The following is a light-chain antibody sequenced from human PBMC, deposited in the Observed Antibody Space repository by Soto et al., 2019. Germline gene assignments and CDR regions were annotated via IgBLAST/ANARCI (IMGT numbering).Light chain of an antibody. J-gene: IGKJ4*01. V-gene: IGKV3-15*01. Sequence: EIVMTQSPATLSVSPGETATLSCRASQSVGSAVAWYQHKPGQAPRLLIVGASIRATGVPGRFSGGGSGTEFTLPISSLQSEDFAVYYCQQYKNWTPLPFGGGTTVEIK. CDR3: QQYKNWTPLP. CDR1: QSVGSA. CDR2: GAS.